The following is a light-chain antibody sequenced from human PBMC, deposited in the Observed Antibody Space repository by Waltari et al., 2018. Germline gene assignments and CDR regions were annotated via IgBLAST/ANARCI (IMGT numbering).Light chain of an antibody. CDR3: QQYYSTPWT. J-gene: IGKJ1*01. Sequence: DIQMTQPPYSLSASVGDRVTITCRASQGISISLAWYQQKPWKAPKLLLYAASILESGVPSKFSGSGSGTDYTLTISSLQPEDFATYYCQQYYSTPWTFGQGTKVEIK. V-gene: IGKV1-NL1*01. CDR1: QGISIS. CDR2: AAS.